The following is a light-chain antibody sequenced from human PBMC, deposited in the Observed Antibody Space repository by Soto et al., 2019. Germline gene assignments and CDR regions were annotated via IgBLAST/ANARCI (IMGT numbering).Light chain of an antibody. J-gene: IGKJ1*01. CDR3: QQYGSSPGT. V-gene: IGKV3-20*01. CDR2: GAS. Sequence: EIVLTQSPGTLSLSPGERATLSCGASQSVTSNYLAWYRQKPGQALRLLIYGASSRATGIPDRFSGSGSGTDFTLTINRLEPEDFAVYYCQQYGSSPGTFGQGTKVDIK. CDR1: QSVTSNY.